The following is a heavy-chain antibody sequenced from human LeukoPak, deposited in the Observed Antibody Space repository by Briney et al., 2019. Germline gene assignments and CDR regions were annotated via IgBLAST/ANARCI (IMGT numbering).Heavy chain of an antibody. J-gene: IGHJ6*02. Sequence: GGSLRLSCAASGFTFSSYAMSWVRQAPGKGLEWVANINHEGGDIHYVDSVKGRFTISRDNAKDSLYLQMNSLRDEDTAVYYCATYINWVAGDDWGQGTTVTVSS. V-gene: IGHV3-7*01. D-gene: IGHD1-1*01. CDR3: ATYINWVAGDD. CDR2: INHEGGDI. CDR1: GFTFSSYA.